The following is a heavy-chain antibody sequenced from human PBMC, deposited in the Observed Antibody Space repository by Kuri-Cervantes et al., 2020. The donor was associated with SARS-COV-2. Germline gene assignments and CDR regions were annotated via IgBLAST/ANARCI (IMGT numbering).Heavy chain of an antibody. J-gene: IGHJ4*02. CDR2: INHSGST. D-gene: IGHD3-22*01. Sequence: GSLRLSCAASGFTVSGNYMSWVRQPPGKGLEWIGEINHSGSTNYNPSLKSRVTISVDTSKNQFSLKLSSVTAANTAVYYCARGGSMIVVRRYFDYWGQGTLVTVSS. V-gene: IGHV4-34*01. CDR3: ARGGSMIVVRRYFDY. CDR1: GFTVSGNY.